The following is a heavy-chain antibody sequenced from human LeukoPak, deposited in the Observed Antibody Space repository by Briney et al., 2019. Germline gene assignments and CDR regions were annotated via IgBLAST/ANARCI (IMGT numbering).Heavy chain of an antibody. CDR1: GGSISTYY. CDR3: ARARGSNTNPYYFDF. Sequence: PSETLSLTCTVSGGSISTYYWSWIRQHPGKGLEWIGYIYYSGYTYYNPSLTSLKSRVTMSVDTSKNQFSLNLNSVTAVDTAVYYCARARGSNTNPYYFDFWGQGTLVTVSS. V-gene: IGHV4-59*06. J-gene: IGHJ4*02. D-gene: IGHD2-2*01. CDR2: IYYSGYT.